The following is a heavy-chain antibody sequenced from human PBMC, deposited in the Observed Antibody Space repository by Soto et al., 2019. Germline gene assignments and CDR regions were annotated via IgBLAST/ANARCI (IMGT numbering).Heavy chain of an antibody. CDR3: ARRDGSDSCCSSFDY. CDR2: INHSGTT. J-gene: IGHJ4*02. CDR1: GGSVSGSF. V-gene: IGHV4-34*01. Sequence: LSVTCAVYGGSVSGSFWSWIRQPPGKGLEWIGEINHSGTTSYSPSLESRVTTSIDTSKNQFSLRMSSVTAADTAIYYCARRDGSDSCCSSFDYWGRGILVT. D-gene: IGHD2-15*01.